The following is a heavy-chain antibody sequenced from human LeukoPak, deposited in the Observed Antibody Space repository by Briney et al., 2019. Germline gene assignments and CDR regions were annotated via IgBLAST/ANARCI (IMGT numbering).Heavy chain of an antibody. Sequence: PGGSLRLSCAASGFTFSSYSMNWFRQAPGKGLEWVSSISSSSSYIYYADSVKGRFTISRDNAKNSLYLQMNSLRAEDTAVYYCAREEMVRGVKGNWFDPWGQGTLVTVSS. D-gene: IGHD3-10*01. J-gene: IGHJ5*02. CDR1: GFTFSSYS. V-gene: IGHV3-21*01. CDR3: AREEMVRGVKGNWFDP. CDR2: ISSSSSYI.